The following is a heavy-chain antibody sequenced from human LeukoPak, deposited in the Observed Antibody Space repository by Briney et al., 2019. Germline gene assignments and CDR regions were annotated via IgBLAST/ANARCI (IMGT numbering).Heavy chain of an antibody. CDR3: ASILSGYYGPDYYYYYMDV. V-gene: IGHV4-38-2*02. Sequence: SETLSLTCTVSGYSISSGYYWGWIRQPPGKGLEWIGSMYHSGSTYYNPSLKSRVTISVDTSKNQFSLKLSSVTAADTAVYYCASILSGYYGPDYYYYYMDVWGKGTTVTVSS. CDR1: GYSISSGYY. D-gene: IGHD3-3*01. CDR2: MYHSGST. J-gene: IGHJ6*03.